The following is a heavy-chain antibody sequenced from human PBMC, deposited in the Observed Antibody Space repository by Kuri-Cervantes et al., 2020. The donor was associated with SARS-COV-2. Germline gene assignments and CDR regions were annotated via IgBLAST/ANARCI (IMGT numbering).Heavy chain of an antibody. CDR3: ARGYCSSTSCPPYYYYGMDV. J-gene: IGHJ6*02. CDR2: ISSSSSTI. D-gene: IGHD2-2*01. V-gene: IGHV3-48*02. Sequence: GGSLRLSCAASGFTFSSYSMNWVRQAPGKGLEWVSYISSSSSTIYYADSVKGRFTISRDNAKNSLYLRMNSLGDEDTAVYYCARGYCSSTSCPPYYYYGMDVWGQGTTVTVSS. CDR1: GFTFSSYS.